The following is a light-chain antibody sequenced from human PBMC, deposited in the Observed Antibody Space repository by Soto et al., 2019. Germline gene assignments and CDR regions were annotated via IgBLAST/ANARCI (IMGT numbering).Light chain of an antibody. CDR1: SSDVGSYNL. CDR2: EGS. V-gene: IGLV2-23*01. CDR3: YAGSSTYV. J-gene: IGLJ1*01. Sequence: QSALTQPASVSGSPGQSITISCTGISSDVGSYNLVSWYQQHPGKAPKAMIYEGSKRPSGVSNRFSGSKSGNTASLTISGLQAEDEADYYCYAGSSTYVFGTGTKLTVL.